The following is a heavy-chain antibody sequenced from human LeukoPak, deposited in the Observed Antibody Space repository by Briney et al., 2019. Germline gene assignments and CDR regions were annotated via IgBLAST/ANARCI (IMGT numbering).Heavy chain of an antibody. D-gene: IGHD1-20*01. V-gene: IGHV3-23*01. CDR3: AKDSNWNDGKFDP. Sequence: GGSLRLSCAASGFPFSSYAMGWVRQASVKGLEWVSAISGSGGSTYYADSVKGRFTISRDNSKNTLYLQMNSLRAEDTAVYYCAKDSNWNDGKFDPWGQGTLVTVSS. CDR2: ISGSGGST. J-gene: IGHJ5*02. CDR1: GFPFSSYA.